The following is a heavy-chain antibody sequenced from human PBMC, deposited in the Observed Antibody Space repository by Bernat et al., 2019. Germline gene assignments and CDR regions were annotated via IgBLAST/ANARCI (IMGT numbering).Heavy chain of an antibody. CDR2: IWGSGGLT. J-gene: IGHJ3*02. Sequence: QMVESGGGLTQPGGSLRLPCAASGFIFRNYGMSWVRQAPGRRLEWVSTIWGSGGLTDYADSVKGRFTISRDNSKNTLYMQMNNLRVEDTAVYYCAKDPNGDYIGTFDMWGQGTMVTVSS. V-gene: IGHV3-23*04. CDR3: AKDPNGDYIGTFDM. CDR1: GFIFRNYG. D-gene: IGHD4-17*01.